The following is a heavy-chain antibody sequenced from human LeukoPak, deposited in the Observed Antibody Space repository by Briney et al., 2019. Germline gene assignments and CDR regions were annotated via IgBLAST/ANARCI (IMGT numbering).Heavy chain of an antibody. CDR2: IRYDGSNK. CDR1: GFTFSSYW. CDR3: AKALRFLEWLLPLTCYMDV. V-gene: IGHV3-30*02. Sequence: GGSLRLSCAASGFTFSSYWMSWVRQAPGKGLEWVAFIRYDGSNKYYADSVKGRFTISRDNSKNTLYLQMNSLRAEDTAVYYCAKALRFLEWLLPLTCYMDVWGKGTTVTVSS. J-gene: IGHJ6*03. D-gene: IGHD3-3*01.